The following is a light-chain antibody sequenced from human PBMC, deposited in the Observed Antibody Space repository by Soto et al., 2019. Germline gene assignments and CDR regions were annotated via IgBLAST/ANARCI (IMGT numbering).Light chain of an antibody. CDR3: CSYAGSSFYV. J-gene: IGLJ1*01. Sequence: QSALTQPASGYGSPGQSITISCTGTSSDVGSYNLVSWYQQHPGKAPKLMIYEGSKRPSGVSNRFSGSKSGNTASLTISGLQAEDEADYYCCSYAGSSFYVFGTGTKVTVL. CDR2: EGS. V-gene: IGLV2-23*01. CDR1: SSDVGSYNL.